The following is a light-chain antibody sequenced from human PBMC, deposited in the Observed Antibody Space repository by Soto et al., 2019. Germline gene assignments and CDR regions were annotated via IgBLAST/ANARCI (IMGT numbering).Light chain of an antibody. CDR1: QSVSSD. Sequence: EIVMTQSPASLSVSPGERATLSCRASQSVSSDLAWYQQKPGQAPRLLIYGASIRATGIPARVSGSGSGTEFTLIITSVQSVDFAVYYCQQYEYWPITFGQGTRLEIK. CDR3: QQYEYWPIT. J-gene: IGKJ5*01. V-gene: IGKV3D-15*01. CDR2: GAS.